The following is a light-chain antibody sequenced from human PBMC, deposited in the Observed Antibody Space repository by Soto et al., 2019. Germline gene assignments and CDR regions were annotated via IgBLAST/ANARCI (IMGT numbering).Light chain of an antibody. J-gene: IGLJ2*01. V-gene: IGLV1-44*01. CDR3: AAWDDGLNAVL. Sequence: QSVLTQSPSASGTPGQRVTISCSGGSSNIGSNTVNWYQHLPGTAPKRLIYNNNQRPSGVPDRFSGSKSGTSAALAISGLQSEDEATYYCAAWDDGLNAVLFGGGTKLTVL. CDR2: NNN. CDR1: SSNIGSNT.